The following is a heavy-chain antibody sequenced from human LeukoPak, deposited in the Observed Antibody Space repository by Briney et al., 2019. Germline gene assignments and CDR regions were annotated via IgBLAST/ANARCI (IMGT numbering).Heavy chain of an antibody. Sequence: GGSLRLSCAAPGFTFSSYAMSWVRQAPGKGLEWVSAISGSGGSTYYADSVKGRFTISRDNSKNTLYLQMNSLRAEDTAVYYCAKVDYYYGSGSYHTFDPWGQGTLVTVSS. V-gene: IGHV3-23*01. D-gene: IGHD3-10*01. CDR2: ISGSGGST. J-gene: IGHJ5*02. CDR1: GFTFSSYA. CDR3: AKVDYYYGSGSYHTFDP.